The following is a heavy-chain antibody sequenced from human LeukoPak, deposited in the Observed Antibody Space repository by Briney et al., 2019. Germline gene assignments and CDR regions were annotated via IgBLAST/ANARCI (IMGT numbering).Heavy chain of an antibody. CDR2: INHSGST. CDR1: GVSFSVYY. D-gene: IGHD2-8*01. V-gene: IGHV4-34*01. Sequence: PSETLSLTCAVYGVSFSVYYWSWIRQPPGKGLEWIGEINHSGSTNYNPSLKSRVTISVDTSKNQFSLKLSSVTPADTVVYYCARGFLMVYAPFRFDYWGQGTLVTVSS. CDR3: ARGFLMVYAPFRFDY. J-gene: IGHJ4*02.